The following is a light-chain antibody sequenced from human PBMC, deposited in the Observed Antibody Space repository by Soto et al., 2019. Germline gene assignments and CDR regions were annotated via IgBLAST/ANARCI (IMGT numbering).Light chain of an antibody. CDR1: QGISSY. V-gene: IGKV1-8*01. CDR3: QQYYSYGWT. J-gene: IGKJ1*01. CDR2: AAS. Sequence: AIRMTQSPSSFSASTGDRVTITCRASQGISSYLAWYQQKPRKAPKLLIYAASTLQSGVPSRFSGSGSGTDFTLTISCLQSEDFATYYCQQYYSYGWTFGQGTKVEIK.